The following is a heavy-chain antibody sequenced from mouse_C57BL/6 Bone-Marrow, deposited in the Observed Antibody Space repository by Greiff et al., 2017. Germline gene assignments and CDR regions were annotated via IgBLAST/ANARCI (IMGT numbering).Heavy chain of an antibody. D-gene: IGHD1-1*02. CDR2: ILPGSGST. J-gene: IGHJ3*01. V-gene: IGHV1-9*01. Sequence: QVQLQQPGAELVRPGSSVKLSCKASGYTFTSYWMHWVKQRPIQGLEWIGEILPGSGSTNYNEKFKGKATFTADTSSNTAYMQLSSLTTEDSAIYYCARWCDRAYWGQGTLVTVSA. CDR3: ARWCDRAY. CDR1: GYTFTSYW.